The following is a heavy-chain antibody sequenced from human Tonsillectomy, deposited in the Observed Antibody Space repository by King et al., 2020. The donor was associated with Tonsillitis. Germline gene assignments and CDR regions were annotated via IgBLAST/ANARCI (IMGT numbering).Heavy chain of an antibody. CDR3: AREGSFTGRFFDY. D-gene: IGHD6-13*01. CDR1: GFTFSSYG. J-gene: IGHJ4*02. V-gene: IGHV3-21*01. Sequence: VQLVESGGGLVKPGGSLRLSCAASGFTFSSYGMHWVRQAPGKGLEWVSSISSSRRYIYYADSVKGRFTISRDNAKNSLYLQMNSLRADDTAVYYCAREGSFTGRFFDYWGQGTLVTVSS. CDR2: ISSSRRYI.